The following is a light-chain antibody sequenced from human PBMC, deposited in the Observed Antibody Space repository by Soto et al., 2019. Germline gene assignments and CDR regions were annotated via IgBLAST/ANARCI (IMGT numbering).Light chain of an antibody. Sequence: DIQMTQSPSSLSASVGDRVTITCRASQSISSYLNWYQQKPGKAPKPMIYAASSLRSGVPSRFSGSGSGTDFTLTISSLQPEDFATYYCQQSYSTPRTFGQGTKLEIK. V-gene: IGKV1-39*01. CDR3: QQSYSTPRT. CDR2: AAS. J-gene: IGKJ2*01. CDR1: QSISSY.